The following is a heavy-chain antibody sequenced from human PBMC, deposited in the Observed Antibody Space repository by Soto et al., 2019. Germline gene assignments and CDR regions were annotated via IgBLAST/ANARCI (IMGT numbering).Heavy chain of an antibody. V-gene: IGHV6-1*01. J-gene: IGHJ4*01. CDR2: TYYRSKWYY. CDR3: ARGEQYSGRIFDY. D-gene: IGHD1-26*01. CDR1: GDSVSSNSAG. Sequence: SQTLSLTCAITGDSVSSNSAGWSWVRQSPSRGLEWLGRTYYRSKWYYEYAVSVRGRITINPDTSKNQYSLQLNSVTPEDTAVYFCARGEQYSGRIFDYWGQGTLVNVPS.